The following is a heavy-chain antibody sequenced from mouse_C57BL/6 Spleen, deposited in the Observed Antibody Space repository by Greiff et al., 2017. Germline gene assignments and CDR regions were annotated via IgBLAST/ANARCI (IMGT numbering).Heavy chain of an antibody. J-gene: IGHJ4*01. CDR3: ARPYGTSSFYYAMEC. CDR1: GFTFSDYG. Sequence: DVMLEESGGGLVKPGGSLKLSCAASGFTFSDYGMHWVRQAPEKGLEWVAYISSGSSTIYYADTVKGRFTITTDNAKNTLFLQMTSLRSEDTAMYYCARPYGTSSFYYAMECWGQGASVTVST. D-gene: IGHD2-1*01. V-gene: IGHV5-17*01. CDR2: ISSGSSTI.